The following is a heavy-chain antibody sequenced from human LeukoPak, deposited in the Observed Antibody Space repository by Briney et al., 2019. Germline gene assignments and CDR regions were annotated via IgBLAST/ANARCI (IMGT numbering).Heavy chain of an antibody. D-gene: IGHD3-10*01. Sequence: SETLSLTCTVSGGSISRYYWSGMRQPPGKGLEWIGYIYCSGSTNYNPSLKSRVTISVDTSKNQFSLKLSSVTAADTAVYYCARDRELRGPSYYFDYWGQGTLVTVSS. J-gene: IGHJ4*02. CDR2: IYCSGST. CDR1: GGSISRYY. V-gene: IGHV4-59*01. CDR3: ARDRELRGPSYYFDY.